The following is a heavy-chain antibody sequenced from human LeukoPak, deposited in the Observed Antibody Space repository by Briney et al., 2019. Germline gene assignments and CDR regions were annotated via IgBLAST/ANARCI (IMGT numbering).Heavy chain of an antibody. D-gene: IGHD3-16*01. CDR1: GLAFSSFS. J-gene: IGHJ2*01. Sequence: PGTSLRLSCAASGLAFSSFSMHWVRQAPGRGLEWVSGVSYDGRGKYYADSVKGRFTISRDNSKNTPFLHMNSLGTEDTSVYYCASDPNRLISMSGGYFALWGRGTLVTVSS. CDR3: ASDPNRLISMSGGYFAL. V-gene: IGHV3-30*03. CDR2: VSYDGRGK.